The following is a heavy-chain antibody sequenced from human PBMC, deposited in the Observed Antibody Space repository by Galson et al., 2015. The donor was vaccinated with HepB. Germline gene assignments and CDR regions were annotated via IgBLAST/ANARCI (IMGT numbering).Heavy chain of an antibody. CDR3: ARDRNPTSGWSFDY. Sequence: SLRLSCAASGFTFSSYGMHWVRQAPGKGLEWVAIIWYDGSNKYYADSVKGRFTISRDNSKNTLYLQMSSLRAEDTAVYYCARDRNPTSGWSFDYWGQGTLVTVSS. D-gene: IGHD6-19*01. V-gene: IGHV3-33*01. CDR2: IWYDGSNK. J-gene: IGHJ4*02. CDR1: GFTFSSYG.